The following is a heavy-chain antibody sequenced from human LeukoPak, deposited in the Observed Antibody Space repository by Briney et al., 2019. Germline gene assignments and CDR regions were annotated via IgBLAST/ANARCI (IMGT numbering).Heavy chain of an antibody. CDR3: ARDAVDTANAV. Sequence: GGSLRLSCVASGFPFSSYWMTWVRQAPGKGLEWVANIKQDGSKKSYVDSVKGRFAISRDNAKNTLYLQMNSLRAEDTAVYYCARDAVDTANAVWGQGTTVTVSS. CDR1: GFPFSSYW. CDR2: IKQDGSKK. J-gene: IGHJ6*02. D-gene: IGHD5-18*01. V-gene: IGHV3-7*01.